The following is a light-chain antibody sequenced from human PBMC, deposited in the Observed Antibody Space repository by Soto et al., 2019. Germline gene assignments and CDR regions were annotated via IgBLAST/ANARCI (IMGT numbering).Light chain of an antibody. CDR2: GAS. CDR3: QQYNYWPPYT. V-gene: IGKV3-15*01. CDR1: QSVSSN. J-gene: IGKJ2*01. Sequence: EIVMTQSPATLSVSPGERATLSCRASQSVSSNLAWYQQKPGQAPRLLIYGASTRATGIPARFSGSGSGTEFTLTTNSLQSEDFAVYYCQQYNYWPPYTFGQGTKLEIK.